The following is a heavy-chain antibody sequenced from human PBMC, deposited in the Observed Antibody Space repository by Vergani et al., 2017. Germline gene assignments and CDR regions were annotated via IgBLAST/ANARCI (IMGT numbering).Heavy chain of an antibody. V-gene: IGHV3-23*04. CDR3: AKSGVSAYFDY. CDR2: ISGSGGST. Sequence: VQLVQSGAEVKKPGSSVKVSCKASGGTFSSYAMSWVRQAPGKGLEWVSAISGSGGSTYYADSVKGRFTISRDNSKNTLYLQMNSLRAEDTAVYYCAKSGVSAYFDYWGQGTLVTVSS. CDR1: GGTFSSYA. J-gene: IGHJ4*02. D-gene: IGHD2-8*01.